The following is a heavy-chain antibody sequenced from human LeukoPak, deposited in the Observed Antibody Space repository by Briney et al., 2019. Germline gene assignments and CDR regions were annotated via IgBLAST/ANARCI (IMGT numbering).Heavy chain of an antibody. CDR1: GDNVSDYNTT. CDR2: TYYRSGWYY. CDR3: ARGFRVVGTIMSYFDY. J-gene: IGHJ4*02. V-gene: IGHV6-1*01. Sequence: PSQTLSLTCVISGDNVSDYNTTWSWIRQSPSRGLEWLGRTYYRSGWYYDYARSVKSRISISPDTSKNQFTLHLDAVTAEDTAIYYCARGFRVVGTIMSYFDYWGQGTLVTVSS. D-gene: IGHD5-12*01.